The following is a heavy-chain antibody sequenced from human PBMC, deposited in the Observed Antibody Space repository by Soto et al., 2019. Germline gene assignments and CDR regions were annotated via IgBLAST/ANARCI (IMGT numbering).Heavy chain of an antibody. CDR1: GFTFSNAW. J-gene: IGHJ5*02. Sequence: GGSLRLSCAASGFTFSNAWMSWVRQAPGKGLEWVGRIKSKTDGGTTDYAAPVKGRFTISRDDSKNTLYLQMNSLKTEDTAVYYCTTDFFDYGDIFDPWGQGTLVTVSS. V-gene: IGHV3-15*01. CDR3: TTDFFDYGDIFDP. D-gene: IGHD4-17*01. CDR2: IKSKTDGGTT.